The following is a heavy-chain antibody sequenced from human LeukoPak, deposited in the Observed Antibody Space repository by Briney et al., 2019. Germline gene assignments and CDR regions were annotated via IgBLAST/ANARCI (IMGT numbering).Heavy chain of an antibody. V-gene: IGHV3-7*03. CDR3: AKERRLTTAFDY. D-gene: IGHD4-17*01. Sequence: GGSLRLSCAASGFTFSSYWMSWVREAPGKGLEWVTNIKQDGSEKYYVDSVKGRFTISRDNAKNILYLQMNSLRAEDTAVYYCAKERRLTTAFDYWGQGTLVTVSS. CDR2: IKQDGSEK. CDR1: GFTFSSYW. J-gene: IGHJ4*02.